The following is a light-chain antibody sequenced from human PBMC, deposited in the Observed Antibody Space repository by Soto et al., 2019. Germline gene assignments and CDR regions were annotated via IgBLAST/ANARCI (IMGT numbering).Light chain of an antibody. CDR2: DAS. Sequence: DIQMTQSPSTLSASVGDRVTITCRASQSISSWLAWYQQKPGKAPKLLIYDASSLESVVPSRFSGSGSGTECTLTISSLQPDDCATYYCQQYNSYAPTFGQGTKVVIK. CDR3: QQYNSYAPT. J-gene: IGKJ1*01. CDR1: QSISSW. V-gene: IGKV1-5*01.